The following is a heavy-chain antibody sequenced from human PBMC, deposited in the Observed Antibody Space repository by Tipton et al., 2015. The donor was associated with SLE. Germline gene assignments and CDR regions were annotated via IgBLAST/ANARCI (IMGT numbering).Heavy chain of an antibody. V-gene: IGHV3-21*04. J-gene: IGHJ3*02. CDR1: GFTFSSYS. CDR3: ARSLRYSGAFDI. D-gene: IGHD5-12*01. Sequence: SLRLSCAASGFTFSSYSMNWVRQAPGKGLEWVSSISSSSSYIYYADSVKGRFTISRDNAKNSLYLQMNSLRAEDTAVYYCARSLRYSGAFDIWGQGTMVTVSS. CDR2: ISSSSSYI.